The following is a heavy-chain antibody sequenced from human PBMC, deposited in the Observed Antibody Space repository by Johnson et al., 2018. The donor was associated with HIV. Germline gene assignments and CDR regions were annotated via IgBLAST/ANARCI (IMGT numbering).Heavy chain of an antibody. CDR3: AGGVAVAFDI. V-gene: IGHV3-30*04. D-gene: IGHD6-19*01. Sequence: QVQLVESGGGVVQPGTSLRLSCVGSKFIFSSYTMHWVRQAPGKRLEWVSLVSYDGSNDYCADSVKGRFTISRDNSKNTMSLQMNSLRAEDTAVYYCAGGVAVAFDIWGPGTMVTVSS. CDR1: KFIFSSYT. J-gene: IGHJ3*02. CDR2: VSYDGSND.